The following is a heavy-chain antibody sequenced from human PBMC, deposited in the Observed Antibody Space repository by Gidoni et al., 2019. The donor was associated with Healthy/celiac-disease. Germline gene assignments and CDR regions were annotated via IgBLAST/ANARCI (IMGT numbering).Heavy chain of an antibody. Sequence: EVQLVESGGGLVKPGGSLRLSCAASGFTFRSYSMHWVRQAPGKGLEWVSSISSSSSYIYYADSVKGRFTISRDNAKNSLYLQMNSLRAEDTAVYYCARDQYCSSTSCYDNYYYCGMDVWGQGTTVTVSS. D-gene: IGHD2-2*01. CDR3: ARDQYCSSTSCYDNYYYCGMDV. V-gene: IGHV3-21*01. J-gene: IGHJ6*02. CDR1: GFTFRSYS. CDR2: ISSSSSYI.